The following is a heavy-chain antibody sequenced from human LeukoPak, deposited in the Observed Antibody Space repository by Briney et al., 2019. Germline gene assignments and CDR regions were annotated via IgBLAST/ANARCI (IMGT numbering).Heavy chain of an antibody. D-gene: IGHD1-7*01. CDR2: ISGSGGST. V-gene: IGHV3-23*01. J-gene: IGHJ4*02. CDR3: AKDLNLRYFDY. Sequence: GGTLRLSCAASGFTFSSYVMSWVRQAPGKGLEWVSAISGSGGSTYYADSVKGRFTISRDNSKNTLYLQMNSLRAEDTAVYYCAKDLNLRYFDYWGQGTLVTVSS. CDR1: GFTFSSYV.